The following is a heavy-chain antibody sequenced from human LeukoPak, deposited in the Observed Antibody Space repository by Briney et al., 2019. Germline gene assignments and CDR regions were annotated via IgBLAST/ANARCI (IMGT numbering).Heavy chain of an antibody. CDR1: GFTLDAFA. CDR3: ATWAFYHSLDV. V-gene: IGHV3-43*02. Sequence: PGGSLRLSCAASGFTLDAFAMHWVRQARGKGLEWVSLIDKDGRKTYYADSVKGRFTISRDNSKNSLYLQMNSLRTEDTALYYCATWAFYHSLDVWGRGATVIVSS. J-gene: IGHJ6*02. CDR2: IDKDGRKT. D-gene: IGHD1-26*01.